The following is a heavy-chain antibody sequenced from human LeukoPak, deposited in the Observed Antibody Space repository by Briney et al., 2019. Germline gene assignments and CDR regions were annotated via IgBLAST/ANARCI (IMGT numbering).Heavy chain of an antibody. CDR2: INHSGST. CDR1: GGSFSGYY. V-gene: IGHV4-34*01. J-gene: IGHJ6*03. D-gene: IGHD4-11*01. CDR3: ARDGGYSNPYYYYYYYMDF. Sequence: SETLSLTCAVYGGSFSGYYWSWIRQPPGKGLEWIGEINHSGSTYYNPSLKSRVTISVDTSENHFSLKLSSVTAADTAVYYCARDGGYSNPYYYYYYYMDFWGKGTTVTVSS.